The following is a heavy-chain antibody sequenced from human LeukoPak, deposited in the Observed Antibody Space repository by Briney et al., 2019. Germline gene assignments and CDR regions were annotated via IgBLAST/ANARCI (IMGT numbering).Heavy chain of an antibody. CDR2: IYYSGST. D-gene: IGHD6-19*01. V-gene: IGHV4-39*01. J-gene: IGHJ4*02. CDR1: GVSISSSSYY. CDR3: ARLKRSKKDIAVAGTHFDY. Sequence: PSETLSLTCTVSGVSISSSSYYWGWIRQPPGKGLEWIGSIYYSGSTYYNPSLKSRVTISVDTSKNQFSLKLSSVTAADMAVYYCARLKRSKKDIAVAGTHFDYWGQGTLVTVSS.